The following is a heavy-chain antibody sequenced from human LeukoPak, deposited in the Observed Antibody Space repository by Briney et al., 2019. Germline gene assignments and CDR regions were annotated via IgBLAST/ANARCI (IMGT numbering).Heavy chain of an antibody. CDR3: ARVAPEVAFDI. J-gene: IGHJ3*02. CDR2: IYHSGST. D-gene: IGHD6-25*01. V-gene: IGHV4-38-2*02. CDR1: GYSISSGYY. Sequence: PSETLSLTCTVSGYSISSGYYWGWIRQPPGKGLEWIGSIYHSGSTYYNPSLKSRVTISVDTSKNQFSLKLSSVTAADTAVYYCARVAPEVAFDIWGQGTMVAVSS.